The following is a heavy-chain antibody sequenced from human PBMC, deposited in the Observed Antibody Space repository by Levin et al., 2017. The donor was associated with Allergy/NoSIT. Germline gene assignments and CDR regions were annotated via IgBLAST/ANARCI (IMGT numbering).Heavy chain of an antibody. V-gene: IGHV5-51*01. CDR1: GYTFNTYW. J-gene: IGHJ6*02. D-gene: IGHD6-13*01. CDR2: IYPGDSET. Sequence: KVSCRTSGYTFNTYWIGWVRQMPGKGLEWMGIIYPGDSETTYSPAFQGQVSFSADKASNTAYLQWSGLKASDTGIYYCARHSRPAPHGTRGNAYYYHGLDVWGQGTTVTVSS. CDR3: ARHSRPAPHGTRGNAYYYHGLDV.